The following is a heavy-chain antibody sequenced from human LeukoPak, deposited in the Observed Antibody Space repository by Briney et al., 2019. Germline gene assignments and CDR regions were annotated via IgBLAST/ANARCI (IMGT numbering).Heavy chain of an antibody. J-gene: IGHJ5*02. CDR1: GFTFGDYA. CDR2: IRSKAYGGTT. V-gene: IGHV3-49*04. CDR3: TRLVVPAARFDP. D-gene: IGHD2-2*01. Sequence: GRSLSLSCTASGFTFGDYAMIWVRQAPGKGLEWVGFIRSKAYGGTTEYAASVKGRFTISRDDSKSIAYLQMNSLKTEDTAVYYCTRLVVPAARFDPWGQGTLVTVSS.